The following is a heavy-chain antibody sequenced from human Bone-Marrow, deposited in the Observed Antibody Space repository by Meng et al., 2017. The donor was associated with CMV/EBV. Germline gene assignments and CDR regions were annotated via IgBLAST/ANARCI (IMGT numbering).Heavy chain of an antibody. V-gene: IGHV4-39*01. CDR1: GGSISSSSYY. CDR2: IYYSGST. CDR3: ARVGLDFWSGYYSYYYGMDV. J-gene: IGHJ6*02. D-gene: IGHD3-3*01. Sequence: SETLSLTCTVSGGSISSSSYYWGWIRQPPGKGLEWIGSIYYSGSTYYNPSLKSRVTISVDTSKNQFSLKLSSVTAADTAVYYCARVGLDFWSGYYSYYYGMDVWGQGNTVT.